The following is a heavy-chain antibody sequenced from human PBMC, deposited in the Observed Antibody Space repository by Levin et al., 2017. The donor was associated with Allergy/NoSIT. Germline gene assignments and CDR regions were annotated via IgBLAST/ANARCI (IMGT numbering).Heavy chain of an antibody. V-gene: IGHV3-48*02. CDR2: ITSSGTTT. CDR3: ARENHGNSSLWYYYGMDV. J-gene: IGHJ6*02. CDR1: GLTFSRYS. D-gene: IGHD2-21*01. Sequence: GGSLRLSCAASGLTFSRYSMNWVRQAPGKGLEWVAYITSSGTTTFYSDSVRGRFTISRDNAKNSLFLQMTSLRDEDTAVYYCARENHGNSSLWYYYGMDVWGQGTTVIVSS.